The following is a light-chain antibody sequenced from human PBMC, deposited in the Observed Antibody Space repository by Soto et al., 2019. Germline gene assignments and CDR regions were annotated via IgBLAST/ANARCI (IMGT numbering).Light chain of an antibody. Sequence: QSALTQPASVSGSPGQSITISCTGTSSDVGGYNYVSWYQQHPGKAPKLMIYDVSNRPSGVSNRFSGSKSGNTASLIISGLQAEDEADYYCNSYTSSSTYVFGTGTKVTGL. J-gene: IGLJ1*01. CDR2: DVS. CDR1: SSDVGGYNY. CDR3: NSYTSSSTYV. V-gene: IGLV2-14*01.